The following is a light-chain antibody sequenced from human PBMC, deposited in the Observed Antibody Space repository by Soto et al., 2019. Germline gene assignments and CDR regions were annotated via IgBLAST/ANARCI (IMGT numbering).Light chain of an antibody. CDR3: QHYNTYSKA. CDR2: DGS. CDR1: QRVSYW. V-gene: IGKV1-5*01. Sequence: DIQITQSPSTLSPSASDTITITCRASQRVSYWLAWYQQKPGKAPNLLIYDGSTLASGVPPRFSGGGFGTEFTLNISSLQPDDSAIYYCQHYNTYSKAFGPGTKVDI. J-gene: IGKJ3*01.